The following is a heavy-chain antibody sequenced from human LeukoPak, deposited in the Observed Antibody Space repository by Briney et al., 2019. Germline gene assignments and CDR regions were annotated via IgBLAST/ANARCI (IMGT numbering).Heavy chain of an antibody. CDR1: GGSISSYY. D-gene: IGHD3-10*01. CDR2: IYYSGST. V-gene: IGHV4-59*01. J-gene: IGHJ4*02. Sequence: SETLSLTCTVSGGSISSYYWSRIRQPPGKGLEWIGYIYYSGSTNYNPSLKSRVTISVDTSKNQFSLKLSSVTAADTAVYYCASSYGSGPYYFDYWGQGTLVTVSS. CDR3: ASSYGSGPYYFDY.